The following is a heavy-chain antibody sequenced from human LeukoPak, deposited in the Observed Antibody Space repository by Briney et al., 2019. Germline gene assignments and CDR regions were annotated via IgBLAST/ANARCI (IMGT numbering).Heavy chain of an antibody. J-gene: IGHJ3*02. V-gene: IGHV3-48*03. Sequence: GGPLTLSCAATGFTFSSYEMNWVRQAPGKALEWVSYISSSCSTIYYADSVKGRFTISRDNAKNSLYLQMNSLRAEDTAVYYCASLERVDAFDIWGQGTMVTVSS. CDR3: ASLERVDAFDI. CDR1: GFTFSSYE. CDR2: ISSSCSTI. D-gene: IGHD1-1*01.